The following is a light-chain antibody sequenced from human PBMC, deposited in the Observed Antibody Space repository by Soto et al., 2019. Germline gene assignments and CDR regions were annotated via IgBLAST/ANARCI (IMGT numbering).Light chain of an antibody. V-gene: IGKV1-5*03. CDR2: KAS. J-gene: IGKJ1*01. Sequence: DIQMTQSPSTLSASVGVTVTIPCRASQSIRTWLAWYQQKPGTAPRLLIYKASSLQSGVPSRFSGSGSGTEFTLTISSLQPDDFATYYCQQYVRAFRSFGQGTKVDIK. CDR3: QQYVRAFRS. CDR1: QSIRTW.